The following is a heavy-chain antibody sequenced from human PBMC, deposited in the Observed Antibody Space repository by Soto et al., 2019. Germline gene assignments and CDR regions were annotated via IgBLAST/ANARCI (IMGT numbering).Heavy chain of an antibody. CDR2: FDPEYGET. CDR1: GYTLTELS. CDR3: ATHTLVGATTLDY. J-gene: IGHJ4*02. V-gene: IGHV1-24*01. D-gene: IGHD1-26*01. Sequence: ASVKVSCKVSGYTLTELSMHWVRQAPVKGLEWMGCFDPEYGETIYAQKFQGRVTMTEDTSTDTAYMELSSLRSEDTAVYYCATHTLVGATTLDYWGQGTLVTFSS.